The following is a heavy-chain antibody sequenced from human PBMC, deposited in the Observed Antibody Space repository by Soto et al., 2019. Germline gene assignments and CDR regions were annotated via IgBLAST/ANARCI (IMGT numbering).Heavy chain of an antibody. D-gene: IGHD1-26*01. J-gene: IGHJ4*02. CDR3: ARGVGSSPPRY. CDR2: IYDSGSP. Sequence: QVQLQESGPGQVKPSETLSLTCTISGGSISVYYWSWIRQPPGQALEWIGYIYDSGSPYYNPSLRSRVIISAYTSKNQISLKLTSATAADTAVYYCARGVGSSPPRYWGRGTLVTVSS. V-gene: IGHV4-59*01. CDR1: GGSISVYY.